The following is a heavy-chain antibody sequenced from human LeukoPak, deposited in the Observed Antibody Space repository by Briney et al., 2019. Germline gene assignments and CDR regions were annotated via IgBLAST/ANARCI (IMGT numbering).Heavy chain of an antibody. D-gene: IGHD2-21*02. CDR1: GGSISSFY. CDR3: ARVSLGCGGDCYSRDPYYFDY. J-gene: IGHJ4*02. V-gene: IGHV4-39*07. Sequence: SETLSLTCTVSGGSISSFYWSWIRQPPGKGLEWIGSIYYSGSTYYNPSLKSRVTISVDTSKNQFSLKLSSVTAADTAVYYCARVSLGCGGDCYSRDPYYFDYWGQGTLVTVSS. CDR2: IYYSGST.